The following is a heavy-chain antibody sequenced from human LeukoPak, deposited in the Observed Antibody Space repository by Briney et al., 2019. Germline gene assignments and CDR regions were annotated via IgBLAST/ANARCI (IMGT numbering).Heavy chain of an antibody. V-gene: IGHV4-59*01. D-gene: IGHD1-26*01. J-gene: IGHJ6*02. Sequence: PSETLSLTCTVSGGSISSYYWSWIRQPPGKGLEWIGYIYYSGSTNYNPSLKSRVTISVDTSKNQFSLKLSSVTAADTAVYYCAGALIDHSWYSGSYYYYGMDVWGQGTTVTVSS. CDR3: AGALIDHSWYSGSYYYYGMDV. CDR1: GGSISSYY. CDR2: IYYSGST.